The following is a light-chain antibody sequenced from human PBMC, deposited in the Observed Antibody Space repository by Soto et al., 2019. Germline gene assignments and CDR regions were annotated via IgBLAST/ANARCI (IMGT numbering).Light chain of an antibody. J-gene: IGLJ1*01. CDR3: SSYTTTSPYV. V-gene: IGLV2-11*01. Sequence: QSALTQPRSVSGSPGQSVTISCTGTSSDVGGYNYVSWYQQHPGKAPKLMIYDVSKRPSGVPDRFSGSKSGNTASLTISGLQAEDEADYYCSSYTTTSPYVFGSGTKLTVL. CDR1: SSDVGGYNY. CDR2: DVS.